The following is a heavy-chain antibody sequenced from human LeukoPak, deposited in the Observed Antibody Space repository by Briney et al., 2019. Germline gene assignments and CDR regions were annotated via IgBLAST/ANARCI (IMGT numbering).Heavy chain of an antibody. Sequence: GGSLRLSCAVSGFTVSSNYMNWVRQAPGKGLEWVSSISSSSSYIYYADSVKGRFTISRGNAKNSLYLQMNSLRAEDTAVYYCARESWQLVRRENGMDVWGQGTTVTVSS. CDR2: ISSSSSYI. D-gene: IGHD6-13*01. J-gene: IGHJ6*02. CDR1: GFTVSSNY. V-gene: IGHV3-21*01. CDR3: ARESWQLVRRENGMDV.